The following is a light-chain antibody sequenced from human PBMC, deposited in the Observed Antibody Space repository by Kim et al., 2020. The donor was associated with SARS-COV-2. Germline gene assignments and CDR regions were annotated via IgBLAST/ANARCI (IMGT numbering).Light chain of an antibody. CDR3: AAWDDSLNGCV. CDR1: TSNIGSNP. V-gene: IGLV1-44*01. Sequence: QSVLTQPPSSARTPGQRVTISFSGTTSNIGSNPVSWYQQLPGTAPQLLIYSNDRRPAGVPDRFSGSESGTSASLAISGLQSEDEADYYCAAWDDSLNGCVFGGGTKVTVL. CDR2: SND. J-gene: IGLJ3*02.